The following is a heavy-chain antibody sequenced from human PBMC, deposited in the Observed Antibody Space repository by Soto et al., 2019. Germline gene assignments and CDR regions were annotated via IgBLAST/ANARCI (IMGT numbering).Heavy chain of an antibody. CDR1: GGTFSSYA. V-gene: IGHV1-69*01. D-gene: IGHD2-15*01. CDR3: AGGEGYCSGGSCLDFDY. CDR2: IIPIFGTA. J-gene: IGHJ4*02. Sequence: QVQLVQSGAEVQKPGSSVKVSCKASGGTFSSYAISWVRQAPGQGLEWMGGIIPIFGTANYAQKFQGRITITADESTSTAYMELSSLRSEDTAVYYCAGGEGYCSGGSCLDFDYWGQGTLVTVSS.